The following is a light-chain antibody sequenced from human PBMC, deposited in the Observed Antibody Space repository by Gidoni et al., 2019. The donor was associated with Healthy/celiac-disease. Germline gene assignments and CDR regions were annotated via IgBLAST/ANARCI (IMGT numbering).Light chain of an antibody. CDR2: AAS. Sequence: DLQMTQSPSSLSASEADRVTITCRASQSISSYLNWYQQKPGKAPKLLIYAASSLQSGVPSKVSGSGSGTDFTLTISSLQPEDFATYYCQQSYSTPRLYTFGQGTKLEIK. CDR1: QSISSY. V-gene: IGKV1-39*01. J-gene: IGKJ2*01. CDR3: QQSYSTPRLYT.